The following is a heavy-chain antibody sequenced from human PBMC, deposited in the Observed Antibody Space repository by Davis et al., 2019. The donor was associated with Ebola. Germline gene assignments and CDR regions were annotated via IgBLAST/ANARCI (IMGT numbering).Heavy chain of an antibody. CDR3: AREDILTGYLLFDY. CDR1: GFTFSSYS. D-gene: IGHD3-9*01. J-gene: IGHJ4*02. CDR2: ISSSSYI. Sequence: GESLKISCAASGFTFSSYSMNWVRQAPGKGLEWVSSISSSSYIYYADSVKGRFTISRDNAKNSLYLQMNSLRAEDTAVYYCAREDILTGYLLFDYWGQGTLVTVSS. V-gene: IGHV3-21*01.